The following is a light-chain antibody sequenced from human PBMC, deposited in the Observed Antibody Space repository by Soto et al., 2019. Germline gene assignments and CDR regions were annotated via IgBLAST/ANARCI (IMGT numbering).Light chain of an antibody. CDR1: QSVSSN. V-gene: IGKV3D-15*01. J-gene: IGKJ5*01. Sequence: EVVMTQSPATLSVSPGERATLSCRASQSVSSNLAWYQQKPGQAPRLLIYGASNRATGIPARFRGSGSGTDFTLTISSLEPEDFAVYYCQQYDNWPPITFGQGTRLEIK. CDR2: GAS. CDR3: QQYDNWPPIT.